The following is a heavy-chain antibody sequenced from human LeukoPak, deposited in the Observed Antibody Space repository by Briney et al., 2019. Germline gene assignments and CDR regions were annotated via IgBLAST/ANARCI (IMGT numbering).Heavy chain of an antibody. Sequence: SETLSLTCTVSGGSISSSSYYWGWIRQPPGKGLEWIGSIYYSGSTYYNPSLKSRVTISVDTSKNQFSLKLSSVTAADTAVYYCARDGYSSSWEGIGYWGQGTLVTVSS. CDR3: ARDGYSSSWEGIGY. CDR2: IYYSGST. D-gene: IGHD6-13*01. J-gene: IGHJ4*02. V-gene: IGHV4-39*01. CDR1: GGSISSSSYY.